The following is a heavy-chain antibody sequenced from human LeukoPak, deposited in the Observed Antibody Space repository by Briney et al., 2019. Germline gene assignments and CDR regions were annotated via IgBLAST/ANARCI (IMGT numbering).Heavy chain of an antibody. Sequence: PSETLSLTCTVSGYSISRGYYWGWIRQPPGKGLEWIGSIYHTGSTYYNPSLKSRVTISVDTSKNQFSLKLSSVTAADAAVYYCARVEEGYGSGRRENYYYYYMDVWGKGTTVTISS. J-gene: IGHJ6*03. CDR3: ARVEEGYGSGRRENYYYYYMDV. D-gene: IGHD3-10*01. CDR2: IYHTGST. CDR1: GYSISRGYY. V-gene: IGHV4-38-2*02.